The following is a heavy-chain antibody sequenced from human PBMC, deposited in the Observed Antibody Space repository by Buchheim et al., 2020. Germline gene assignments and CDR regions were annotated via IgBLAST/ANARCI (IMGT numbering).Heavy chain of an antibody. CDR1: GGSISSYY. J-gene: IGHJ6*02. Sequence: QVQLQESGPGLVKPSETLSLTCTVSGGSISSYYWSWIRQPPGKGLEWIGYIYYGGSTNYNPSLKSRVTISVDTSKNQFSLKLSSVTAADTAVYYCARAVYYDFWSGYYYYYYGMDVWGQGTT. CDR2: IYYGGST. V-gene: IGHV4-59*01. D-gene: IGHD3-3*01. CDR3: ARAVYYDFWSGYYYYYYGMDV.